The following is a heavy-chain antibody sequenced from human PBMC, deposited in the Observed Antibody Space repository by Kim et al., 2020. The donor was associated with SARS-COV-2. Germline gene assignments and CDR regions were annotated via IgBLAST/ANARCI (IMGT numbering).Heavy chain of an antibody. CDR1: GFTFSSYA. CDR2: ISYDGSNK. CDR3: ARPIRWIQLWGPFDY. D-gene: IGHD5-18*01. Sequence: GRSLRLSCAASGFTFSSYAMHWVRQAPGKGLEWVAVISYDGSNKYYADSVKGRFTISRDNSKKTLYLQMNSLRAEDTAVYYCARPIRWIQLWGPFDYWG. V-gene: IGHV3-30*04. J-gene: IGHJ4*01.